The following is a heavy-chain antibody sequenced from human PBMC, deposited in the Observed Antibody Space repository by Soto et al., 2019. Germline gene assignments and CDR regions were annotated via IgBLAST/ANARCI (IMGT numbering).Heavy chain of an antibody. CDR2: IYSRGGT. CDR1: GFTVSNNY. J-gene: IGHJ4*02. CDR3: ARGGSGSQTVGY. Sequence: EVQVVESGGGLVQPGGSLRLSCAASGFTVSNNYMTWVRQAPGKGLEWVSLIYSRGGTDYADSVKGRFTISRDHAKNMVYLQMNSLRVEHTAVYYCARGGSGSQTVGYWGQGARVTVSS. D-gene: IGHD3-3*01. V-gene: IGHV3-66*01.